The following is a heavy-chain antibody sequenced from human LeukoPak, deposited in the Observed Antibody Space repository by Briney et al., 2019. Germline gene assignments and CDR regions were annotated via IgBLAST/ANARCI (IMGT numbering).Heavy chain of an antibody. D-gene: IGHD4-23*01. CDR3: AKEGSDSGGQTPDS. CDR2: VSWDGATT. Sequence: GGSLRLSCAASGFIFDDYSMHWVRQAPGKGLEWVAVVSWDGATTNYADSVKGRFTVSRVNSKNSLFLQMSSLRPEDTALYYCAKEGSDSGGQTPDSWGQETLVTVSS. J-gene: IGHJ4*02. CDR1: GFIFDDYS. V-gene: IGHV3-43D*03.